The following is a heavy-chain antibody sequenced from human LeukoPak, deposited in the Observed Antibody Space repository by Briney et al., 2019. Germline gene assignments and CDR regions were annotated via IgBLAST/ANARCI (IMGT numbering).Heavy chain of an antibody. CDR3: ARVDSAGVWGRGSYFDY. Sequence: PSETLSLTCTVSGGSIGSSSYYWSWIRQPPGKGLEWIGYIYYSGSTNYNPSLKSRVTISVDTSKKQFSLRLNSVTAADTAVYYCARVDSAGVWGRGSYFDYWGQGTLVTVSS. CDR2: IYYSGST. J-gene: IGHJ4*02. D-gene: IGHD3-16*01. V-gene: IGHV4-61*01. CDR1: GGSIGSSSYY.